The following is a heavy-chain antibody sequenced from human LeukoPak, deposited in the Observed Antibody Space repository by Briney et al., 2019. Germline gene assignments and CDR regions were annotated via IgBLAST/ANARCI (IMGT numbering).Heavy chain of an antibody. V-gene: IGHV4-4*07. Sequence: SETLSLTCTVSGGSISSYYWSWIRQPAGKGLEWIGHIYTSGSTNYNPSLKSRVTISVDTSKNQFSLRLGSVTAADTAVYYCARDWGVSARPGYMDVWGKGTTVTVSS. D-gene: IGHD6-6*01. CDR3: ARDWGVSARPGYMDV. J-gene: IGHJ6*03. CDR2: IYTSGST. CDR1: GGSISSYY.